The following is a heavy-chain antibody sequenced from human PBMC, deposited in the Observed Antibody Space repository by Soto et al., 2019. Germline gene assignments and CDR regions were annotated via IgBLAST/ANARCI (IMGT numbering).Heavy chain of an antibody. CDR2: ISYDGSNK. Sequence: QVQLVESGGGVVQPGRSLRLSCAASGFTFSSYGMHWVRQAPGKGLEWVAVISYDGSNKYYADSVKGRFTISRDNSKNTLYLQRNSLRAEDTAGYYCAKDLAYCGGDCYSGFDYWGQGTLVTVSS. CDR3: AKDLAYCGGDCYSGFDY. V-gene: IGHV3-30*18. J-gene: IGHJ4*02. D-gene: IGHD2-21*02. CDR1: GFTFSSYG.